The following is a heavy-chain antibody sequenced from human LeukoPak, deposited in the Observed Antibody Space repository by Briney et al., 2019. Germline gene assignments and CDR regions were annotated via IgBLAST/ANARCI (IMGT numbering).Heavy chain of an antibody. CDR1: GASVSSSY. CDR2: IYYSRST. CDR3: ARGWDYYDTSGYRTSFNY. Sequence: SETLSLTCTVSGASVSSSYWSWIRQPPGKGLEWIGCIYYSRSTNYNPSLKSRVTISVDTSKNQFSLKLSSVTAADTAVYYCARGWDYYDTSGYRTSFNYWGQGTLVTVSS. J-gene: IGHJ4*02. D-gene: IGHD3-22*01. V-gene: IGHV4-59*02.